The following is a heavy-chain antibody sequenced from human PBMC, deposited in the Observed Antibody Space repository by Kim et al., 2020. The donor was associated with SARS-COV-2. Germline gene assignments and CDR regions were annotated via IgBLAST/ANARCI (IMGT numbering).Heavy chain of an antibody. Sequence: GGSLRLSCAASGFTFSSYGMHWVRQAPGKGLEWVAVIWYDGSNKYYADSVKGRFTISRDNSKNTLYLQMNSLRAEDTAVYYCARPLGGYQNWFDPWGQGTLVTVSS. CDR3: ARPLGGYQNWFDP. V-gene: IGHV3-33*08. CDR2: IWYDGSNK. D-gene: IGHD3-16*02. J-gene: IGHJ5*02. CDR1: GFTFSSYG.